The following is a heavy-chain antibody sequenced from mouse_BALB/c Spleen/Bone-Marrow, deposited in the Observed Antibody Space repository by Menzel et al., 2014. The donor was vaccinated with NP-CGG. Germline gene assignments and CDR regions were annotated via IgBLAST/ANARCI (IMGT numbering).Heavy chain of an antibody. CDR3: TTLGRFAC. CDR1: GYTFTNYY. D-gene: IGHD4-1*01. Sequence: QVQLKESGAELVKPGTSVKLSCKASGYTFTNYYIYWAKQTPGQGLEWIGEINPTNGGTNFNEKFRTKATLTVDKSSSTAYMQRSSRTSEDSAVYSWTTLGRFACWGQGTLVAVSA. CDR2: INPTNGGT. V-gene: IGHV1S81*02. J-gene: IGHJ3*01.